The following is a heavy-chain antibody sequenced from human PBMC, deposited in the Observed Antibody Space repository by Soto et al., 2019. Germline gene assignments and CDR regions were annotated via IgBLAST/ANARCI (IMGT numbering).Heavy chain of an antibody. D-gene: IGHD6-6*01. CDR3: ASLQDTFEYCYDVDV. J-gene: IGHJ6*02. Sequence: QVQVVESGGGVVQPGRSLRLSCEASGFTFSSYAMHWVRQAPGKGLEWVAVILYDGRNKYYADSVKGRFTISRDNSKNTLYLQMKSLRSEVTAVYYCASLQDTFEYCYDVDVWGQGTMVTVSS. CDR2: ILYDGRNK. V-gene: IGHV3-30*04. CDR1: GFTFSSYA.